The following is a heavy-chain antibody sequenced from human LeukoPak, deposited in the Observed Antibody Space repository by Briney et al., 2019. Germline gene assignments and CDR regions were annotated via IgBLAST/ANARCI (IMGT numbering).Heavy chain of an antibody. V-gene: IGHV4-39*01. CDR3: ARHFKVVVPAAISALDWFDP. Sequence: SETLSLTCTVSGGSISSSSYSWGWIRQPPGKGLEWIGSIYYSGSTYYNPSLKSRVTISVDTSKNQFSLKLSSVTAADTAVYYCARHFKVVVPAAISALDWFDPWGQGTLVTVSS. CDR1: GGSISSSSYS. J-gene: IGHJ5*02. D-gene: IGHD2-2*02. CDR2: IYYSGST.